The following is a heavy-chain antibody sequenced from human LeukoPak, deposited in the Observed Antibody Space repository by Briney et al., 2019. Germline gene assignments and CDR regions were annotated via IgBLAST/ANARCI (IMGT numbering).Heavy chain of an antibody. D-gene: IGHD6-19*01. CDR2: ISAYNGNT. J-gene: IGHJ6*02. CDR3: ARDRGYSGGGSGPYYSVMDV. CDR1: GYTFTSYG. Sequence: GASVKVSCKASGYTFTSYGISWVRQAPGQGLEWMGWISAYNGNTNYAQKLQGRVTMTTDTSTSTAYMELRSLRSDDTAVYYCARDRGYSGGGSGPYYSVMDVWAQGTRVTVS. V-gene: IGHV1-18*01.